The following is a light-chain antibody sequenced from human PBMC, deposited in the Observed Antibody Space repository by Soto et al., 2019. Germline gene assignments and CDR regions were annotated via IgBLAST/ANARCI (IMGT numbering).Light chain of an antibody. CDR1: SGHSSYI. CDR2: LEGSGSY. J-gene: IGLJ2*01. CDR3: ETWDSNILV. Sequence: QPVLTQSSSASASLGSSVKLTCNLSSGHSSYIIAWHQQQPGKAPRYLMKLEGSGSYNKGSGVPDRFPGSSSGADRYLTISNLQFEDEADYYCETWDSNILVFGGGTQLTVL. V-gene: IGLV4-60*02.